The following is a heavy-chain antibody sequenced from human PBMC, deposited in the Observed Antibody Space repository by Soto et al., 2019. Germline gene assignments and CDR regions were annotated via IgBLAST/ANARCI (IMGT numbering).Heavy chain of an antibody. Sequence: VGSLRLSCAASGFTFSSYGMQWVRQAPGKGLEWVAVISYEESTKYYVDSVKGRVTICRDNSKNKLYLEINSLRAEDTALHYCAKSRSTNNFWSGYRWGRETLGAVAS. CDR1: GFTFSSYG. J-gene: IGHJ4*03. V-gene: IGHV3-30*18. CDR3: AKSRSTNNFWSGYR. CDR2: ISYEESTK. D-gene: IGHD3-3*01.